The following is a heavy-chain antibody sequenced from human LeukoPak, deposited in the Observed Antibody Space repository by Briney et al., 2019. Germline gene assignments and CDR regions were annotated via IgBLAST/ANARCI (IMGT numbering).Heavy chain of an antibody. Sequence: SETLSLTCTVSGGSISSYYWSWIRQPPGKGLEWIGYIYYSGSTNYNPPLKSRVTISVDTSKNQFSLKLSSVTAADTAVYYCARSDMVRRRVEYYFDYWGQGTLVTVSS. J-gene: IGHJ4*02. CDR1: GGSISSYY. CDR3: ARSDMVRRRVEYYFDY. V-gene: IGHV4-59*01. CDR2: IYYSGST. D-gene: IGHD3-10*01.